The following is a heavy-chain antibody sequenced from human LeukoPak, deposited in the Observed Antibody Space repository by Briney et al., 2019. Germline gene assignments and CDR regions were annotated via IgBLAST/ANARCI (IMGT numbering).Heavy chain of an antibody. J-gene: IGHJ4*02. V-gene: IGHV3-30-3*01. CDR1: GFTFSSYA. CDR3: ARAADTAMVPGY. CDR2: ISYDGSNK. D-gene: IGHD5-18*01. Sequence: GGSLRLSCAASGFTFSSYAMHWVRQAPGKGLEWVAVISYDGSNKYYADSVKGRFTISRDNSKNTLYLQMNSLRAEDTAVYYCARAADTAMVPGYWGQGTLVTVSS.